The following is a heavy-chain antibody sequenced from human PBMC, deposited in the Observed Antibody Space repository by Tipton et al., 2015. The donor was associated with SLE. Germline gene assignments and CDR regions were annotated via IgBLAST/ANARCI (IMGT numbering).Heavy chain of an antibody. CDR1: GGSFSAYY. CDR3: ARRGPYDFWTFAFDI. CDR2: INHSGST. Sequence: TLSLTCAVYGGSFSAYYWSWIRQPPGKGLEWIGEINHSGSTNYNPSLKSRVTISVDTSKNQFSLKLSSVTAADTAVYYCARRGPYDFWTFAFDIWGQGTVVTVSS. J-gene: IGHJ3*02. V-gene: IGHV4-34*01. D-gene: IGHD3-3*01.